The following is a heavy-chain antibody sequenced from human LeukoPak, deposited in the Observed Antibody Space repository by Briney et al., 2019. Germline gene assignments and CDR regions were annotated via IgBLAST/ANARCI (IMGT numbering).Heavy chain of an antibody. J-gene: IGHJ4*02. D-gene: IGHD3-10*01. CDR1: GDSISSRSYF. Sequence: SETLSLTCIVSGDSISSRSYFWGWIRQPPGKGLEWIGSIYYSGSTYYNPSLKSRVTISVDTSKNQFSLKLSSVTAADTAVYYCARDSPMAPDYWGQGTLVTVSS. CDR2: IYYSGST. CDR3: ARDSPMAPDY. V-gene: IGHV4-39*07.